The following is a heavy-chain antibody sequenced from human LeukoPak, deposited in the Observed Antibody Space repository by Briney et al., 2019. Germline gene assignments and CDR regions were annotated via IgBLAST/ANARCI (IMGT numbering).Heavy chain of an antibody. J-gene: IGHJ3*02. CDR1: GDSFSSHY. V-gene: IGHV4-59*11. Sequence: SETLSLTCAVSGDSFSSHYWTWIRQSPGTGLGWIGYISHIGRTNYNPSLKSRVTISIDTSKNQFSLKLRSVTAAVTAVYYCARDLVTVTKGFDIWGQGTMVSVSS. CDR3: ARDLVTVTKGFDI. D-gene: IGHD4-17*01. CDR2: ISHIGRT.